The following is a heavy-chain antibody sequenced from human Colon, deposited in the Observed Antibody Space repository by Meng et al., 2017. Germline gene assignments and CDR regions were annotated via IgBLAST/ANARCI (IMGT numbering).Heavy chain of an antibody. V-gene: IGHV4-31*02. J-gene: IGHJ4*02. D-gene: IGHD4-17*01. CDR1: VGSISTSGYY. CDR2: IFYSGST. CDR3: ARGDYDGLAY. Sequence: QLQYSGPGLVKPSEALSLTCSVSVGSISTSGYYWGWIRQHPGKGLEWIGFIFYSGSTYYNPSLKSRASISVDTSKNQFSLKLASVTVADTAVYYCARGDYDGLAYWGQGTLVTVSS.